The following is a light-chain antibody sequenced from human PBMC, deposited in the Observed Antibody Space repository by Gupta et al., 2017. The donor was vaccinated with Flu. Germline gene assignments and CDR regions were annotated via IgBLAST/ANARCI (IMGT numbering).Light chain of an antibody. J-gene: IGKJ4*01. CDR2: GAS. V-gene: IGKV3-15*01. CDR1: QSVSSK. CDR3: QQYNDWPLS. Sequence: GESTPLSCRASQSVSSKLAWYQHKRGQAPRLLIYGASTRASGTPARFSGSGSGTEFTLTISSLQSEDFAVYHCQQYNDWPLSFGGGTKVEIK.